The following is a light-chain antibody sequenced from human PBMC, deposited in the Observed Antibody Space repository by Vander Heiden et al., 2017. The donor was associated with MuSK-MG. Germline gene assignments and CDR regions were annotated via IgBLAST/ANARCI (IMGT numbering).Light chain of an antibody. Sequence: EIVLTQSPATLSLSPGETATLSCRASQSVGRYLAWYQQKPGQAPRLLIYDASNRARGIPARFSGSGSGTDFTLTISGLESDDFAVYYCQQGNNWQLTFGPGTKVDIE. CDR3: QQGNNWQLT. CDR2: DAS. CDR1: QSVGRY. V-gene: IGKV3-11*01. J-gene: IGKJ3*01.